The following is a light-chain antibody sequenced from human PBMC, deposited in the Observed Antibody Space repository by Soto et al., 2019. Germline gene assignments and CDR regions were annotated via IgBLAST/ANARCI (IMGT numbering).Light chain of an antibody. Sequence: EIVLTQSPDTLSLSPGESATLYCRASPSVNNNLAWYQQKLCQAPRVLIYGASTRATGIPARFSGSGSETDFTLTISSLQSEDSAVYYCQQYQNWPTITFGQGTRLEIK. CDR1: PSVNNN. J-gene: IGKJ5*01. V-gene: IGKV3-15*01. CDR3: QQYQNWPTIT. CDR2: GAS.